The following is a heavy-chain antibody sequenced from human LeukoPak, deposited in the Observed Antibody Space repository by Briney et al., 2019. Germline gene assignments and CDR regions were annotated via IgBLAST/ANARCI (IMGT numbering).Heavy chain of an antibody. V-gene: IGHV5-10-1*01. J-gene: IGHJ4*02. CDR1: GYIFSNYW. CDR3: ARQTTVTTQSDY. Sequence: GESLKISCKASGYIFSNYWFSWVRQLPGRGREWMGRIDPIDSYTNYSPSFQGHVTMSVDKSTSTAYLQWSSLKASDTAMYYCARQTTVTTQSDYWGQGTLVTVSS. CDR2: IDPIDSYT. D-gene: IGHD4-17*01.